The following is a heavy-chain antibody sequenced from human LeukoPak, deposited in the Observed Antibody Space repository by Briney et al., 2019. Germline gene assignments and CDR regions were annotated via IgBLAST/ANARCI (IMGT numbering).Heavy chain of an antibody. CDR2: IKSKTDGGTT. D-gene: IGHD3-3*01. Sequence: PGGSLRLSCAASGFTFSNAWMSWVRQAPGKGLEWVGRIKSKTDGGTTDYAAPVKGRFTISRDDSKNTLYLQMNSLKTEDTAVYYCTTGRRRYDFWSGYYGGRYYFDYWGQGTLVTVSS. CDR1: GFTFSNAW. V-gene: IGHV3-15*01. J-gene: IGHJ4*02. CDR3: TTGRRRYDFWSGYYGGRYYFDY.